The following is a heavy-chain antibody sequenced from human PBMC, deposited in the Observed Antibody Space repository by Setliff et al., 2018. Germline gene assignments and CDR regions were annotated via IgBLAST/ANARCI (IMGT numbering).Heavy chain of an antibody. CDR3: ARRVGSVGIQLPDY. CDR2: INTNTGNP. Sequence: ASVKVSCKASGYTFTSYAMNWVRQAPGQGLEWMGWINTNTGNPMYAQGFTGRFVFSLDTSVSTAYLQISSLKAEDTAVYYCARRVGSVGIQLPDYWGQGTLVTVSS. CDR1: GYTFTSYA. J-gene: IGHJ4*02. V-gene: IGHV7-4-1*02. D-gene: IGHD5-18*01.